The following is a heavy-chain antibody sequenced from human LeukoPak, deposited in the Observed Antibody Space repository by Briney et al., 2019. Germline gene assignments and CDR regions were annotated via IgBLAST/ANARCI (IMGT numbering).Heavy chain of an antibody. CDR1: GFTFSSYG. CDR2: ISYDGSSK. D-gene: IGHD3-22*01. J-gene: IGHJ4*02. CDR3: AKDYYGSLDY. V-gene: IGHV3-30*18. Sequence: GGSLRLSCAASGFTFSSYGMHWVRQAPGKGLEWVAIISYDGSSKYYADSVKGRFTISRDNSKNTLYLQMNSLRAEDTAVYYCAKDYYGSLDYWGQGTLVTVSS.